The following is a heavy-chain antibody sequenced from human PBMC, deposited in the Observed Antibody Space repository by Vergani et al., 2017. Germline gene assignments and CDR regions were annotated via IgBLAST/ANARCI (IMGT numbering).Heavy chain of an antibody. J-gene: IGHJ4*02. Sequence: QLQLQESGSGLVKPSQTLSLTCAVSGGSISSGGYSWSWIRQPPGKGLEWIGYIYHSGSTYYNPSLKSRVTISVNRSKNQLSLKLGSVTAADTAVYYCASQCSGGSCFKEGGVDYWGQGTLVTVSS. CDR2: IYHSGST. V-gene: IGHV4-30-2*01. D-gene: IGHD2-15*01. CDR1: GGSISSGGYS. CDR3: ASQCSGGSCFKEGGVDY.